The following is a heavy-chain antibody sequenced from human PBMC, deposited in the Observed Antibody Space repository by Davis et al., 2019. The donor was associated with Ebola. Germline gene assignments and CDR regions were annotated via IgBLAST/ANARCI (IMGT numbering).Heavy chain of an antibody. CDR2: IWADERSK. CDR3: ARDEPATATPFDY. CDR1: GFSVRNYG. J-gene: IGHJ4*02. D-gene: IGHD2-15*01. Sequence: GGSLRLSCAPSGFSVRNYGMHWVRQAPGKGLAWVALIWADERSKDYVDSVKGRFTISKDTSKNTLYLQMNNLRVEDTAVYYCARDEPATATPFDYWGQGTLVTVSS. V-gene: IGHV3-33*01.